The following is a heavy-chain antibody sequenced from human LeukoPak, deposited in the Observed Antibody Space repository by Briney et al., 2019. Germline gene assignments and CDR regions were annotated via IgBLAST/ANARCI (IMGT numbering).Heavy chain of an antibody. D-gene: IGHD3-22*01. CDR1: GFTFSSYA. J-gene: IGHJ4*02. CDR2: ISGSGGST. V-gene: IGHV3-23*01. Sequence: GSLRLSCAASGFTFSSYAMSWVRQAPGKGLEWVSAISGSGGSTYYADSVKGRFTISRDNSKNTLYLQMNSLRAEDTAVYYCAKEGDSSGYYYRKTEFDYWGQGTLVTVSS. CDR3: AKEGDSSGYYYRKTEFDY.